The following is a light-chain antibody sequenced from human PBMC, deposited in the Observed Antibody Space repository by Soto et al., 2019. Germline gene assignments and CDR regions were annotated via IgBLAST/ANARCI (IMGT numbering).Light chain of an antibody. CDR2: LGS. CDR1: QSLLHSNGYNY. V-gene: IGKV2-28*01. Sequence: DIVMTQSPLSLPVTPGEPASISCRSSQSLLHSNGYNYLDWYLQKPGQSPQLLIYLGSNRASGVPDRLSGSGSGTDFTLKISRVEAEDVGVYYCMQALQTLWTFGQGTKVDI. J-gene: IGKJ1*01. CDR3: MQALQTLWT.